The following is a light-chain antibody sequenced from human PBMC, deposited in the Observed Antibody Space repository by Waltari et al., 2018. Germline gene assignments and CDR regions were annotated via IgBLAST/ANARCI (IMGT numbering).Light chain of an antibody. V-gene: IGLV1-44*01. Sequence: QSVLTQPPSASGTPGQRVTISCSGSQSNDGENVVKWDHQVPGTAPKLVIYRNDQRPSGVPDRFTASKSGTSASLAISGLQSEDEGDYYCATWDDSPTGRWVFGGGTRVTVL. J-gene: IGLJ3*02. CDR3: ATWDDSPTGRWV. CDR1: QSNDGENV. CDR2: RND.